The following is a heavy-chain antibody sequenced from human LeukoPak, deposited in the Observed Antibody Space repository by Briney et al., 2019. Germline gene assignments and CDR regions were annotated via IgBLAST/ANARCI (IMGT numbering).Heavy chain of an antibody. V-gene: IGHV6-1*01. CDR3: ASSYSQGIDY. CDR2: TYYRSKWNK. J-gene: IGHJ4*02. Sequence: SGPGLVKPSQTLSLTCAISGDSVSSNSAAWNWIRQSPSRGLEWLGRTYYRSKWNKHYAVSMKSRITINPVTSKNQFSLQLNSVTPEDTAVYYCASSYSQGIDYWGQGTLVTVSS. CDR1: GDSVSSNSAA. D-gene: IGHD2-15*01.